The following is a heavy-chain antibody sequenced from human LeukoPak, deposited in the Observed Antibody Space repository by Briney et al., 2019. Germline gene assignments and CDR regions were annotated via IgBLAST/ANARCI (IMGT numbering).Heavy chain of an antibody. Sequence: PGGSLRLSCAASGFTFSSYGMSWVRQAPGKGLEWVSYISSSGSTIYYADSVKGRFTISRDNAKNSLYLQMNSLRAEDTAVYYCAKEMTKYSSTCYDYWGQGTLVTVSS. V-gene: IGHV3-48*04. CDR3: AKEMTKYSSTCYDY. J-gene: IGHJ4*02. CDR2: ISSSGSTI. CDR1: GFTFSSYG. D-gene: IGHD6-13*01.